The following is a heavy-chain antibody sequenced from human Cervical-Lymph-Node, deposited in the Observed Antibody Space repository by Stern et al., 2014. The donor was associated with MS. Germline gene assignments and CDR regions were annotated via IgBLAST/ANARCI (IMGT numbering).Heavy chain of an antibody. Sequence: VQLVESGAEVKKPGASVKVSCKASGYTLNDYYLHWVRQAPGQGLEWMGWINPNSGATNHAQRFAGRVTLTRDTSINTAYMELSSLRSDDTAVFYCARASGRLMNAFDIWGQGTMVSVSS. CDR2: INPNSGAT. CDR1: GYTLNDYY. J-gene: IGHJ3*02. CDR3: ARASGRLMNAFDI. V-gene: IGHV1-2*02. D-gene: IGHD2-8*01.